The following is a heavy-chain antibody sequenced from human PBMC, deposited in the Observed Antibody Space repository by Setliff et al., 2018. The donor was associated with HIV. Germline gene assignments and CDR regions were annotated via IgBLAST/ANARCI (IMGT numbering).Heavy chain of an antibody. CDR3: ARHPPPEVRGDVTDY. J-gene: IGHJ4*02. CDR2: IHHSGST. D-gene: IGHD3-10*01. V-gene: IGHV4-4*02. CDR1: GGSIRSNDW. Sequence: PSETLSLTCTVSGGSIRSNDWWSWVRQPPGKGLELIGEIHHSGSTNYNPSLKSRVTISVDTSENQFSLKLSSVTAADTAVYYCARHPPPEVRGDVTDYWGQGTLVTVSS.